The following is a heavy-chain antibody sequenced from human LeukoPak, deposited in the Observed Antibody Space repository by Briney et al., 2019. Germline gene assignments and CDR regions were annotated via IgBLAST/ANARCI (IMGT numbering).Heavy chain of an antibody. J-gene: IGHJ6*02. V-gene: IGHV3-74*01. D-gene: IGHD6-19*01. CDR1: GLTFSTYW. Sequence: GGSLRLSCAADGLTFSTYWMHWVRQAPGKGLVWVSRINSDGSNTNYGDSVKGRFTISRDNAKNTLYLQMNSLRAEDTAVYYCARGVFSNGFYGMDVWGQGTTVTVSS. CDR3: ARGVFSNGFYGMDV. CDR2: INSDGSNT.